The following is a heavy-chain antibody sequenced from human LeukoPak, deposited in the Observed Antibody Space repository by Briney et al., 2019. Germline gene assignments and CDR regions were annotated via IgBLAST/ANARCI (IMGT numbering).Heavy chain of an antibody. D-gene: IGHD1-26*01. Sequence: SGGSLRLSCAASGFTFSSYGMHWVRQAPGKGLEWVSSISSSSTYIYYADSVKGRFTISRDNAKKSIYLQMNSLRAEDTAVYYCARDRQTSGSYPLAYWGQGTPVSVSS. CDR1: GFTFSSYG. J-gene: IGHJ4*02. V-gene: IGHV3-21*01. CDR3: ARDRQTSGSYPLAY. CDR2: ISSSSTYI.